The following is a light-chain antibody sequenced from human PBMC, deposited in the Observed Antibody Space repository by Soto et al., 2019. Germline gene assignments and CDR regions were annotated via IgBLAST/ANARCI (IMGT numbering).Light chain of an antibody. J-gene: IGKJ5*01. Sequence: ETGLTQSPGTLSLSPGERATLSCRASQSVSSDLAWYQQKPGQAPRLLIYGASTRAIGIPARFSGSGSGTEFTLTISSLQSEDFAVYYCQQYNNWPPTFGQGTRLEIK. CDR1: QSVSSD. CDR2: GAS. CDR3: QQYNNWPPT. V-gene: IGKV3-15*01.